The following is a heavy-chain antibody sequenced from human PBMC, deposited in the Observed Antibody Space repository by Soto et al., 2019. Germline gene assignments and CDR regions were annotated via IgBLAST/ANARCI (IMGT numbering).Heavy chain of an antibody. CDR1: GFTFSSYA. Sequence: GGSLRLSCAASGFTFSSYAMHWVRQAPGKGLEWVAVISYDGSNKYYADSVKGRFTISRDNSKNTLYLQMNSLRAEDTAVYYCAREYSGSYKHYYYYGMDVWGQGTTVTVS. CDR2: ISYDGSNK. J-gene: IGHJ6*02. CDR3: AREYSGSYKHYYYYGMDV. D-gene: IGHD3-10*01. V-gene: IGHV3-30-3*01.